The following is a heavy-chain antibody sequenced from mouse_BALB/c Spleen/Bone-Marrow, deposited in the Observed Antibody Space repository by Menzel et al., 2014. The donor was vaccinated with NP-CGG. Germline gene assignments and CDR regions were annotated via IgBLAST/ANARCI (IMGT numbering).Heavy chain of an antibody. D-gene: IGHD4-1*01. V-gene: IGHV5-17*02. J-gene: IGHJ2*01. CDR1: GFTFSSFG. Sequence: EVQLQQSGGGLVQPGGSRKLSCAASGFTFSSFGMHWVRQAPERGLEWVAYISSGSSTICYADTVKGRFTISRDNPKNTLFLQMTSLRSEDTAMYYCARGGNWEDFDYWGQGTTLTVSS. CDR2: ISSGSSTI. CDR3: ARGGNWEDFDY.